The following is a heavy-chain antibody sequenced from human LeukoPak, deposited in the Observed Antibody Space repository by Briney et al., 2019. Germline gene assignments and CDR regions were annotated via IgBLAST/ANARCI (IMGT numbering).Heavy chain of an antibody. Sequence: GGSLRLSCAASGFTFSSYAMHWVRQAPGKGLEWVAVISYDGSNKYYADSVKGRFTISRDNSKNTLYLQMNSLRAEDTAVYYCAREGKQQLVTYYFDYWGQGTLVTVSS. CDR1: GFTFSSYA. V-gene: IGHV3-30-3*01. J-gene: IGHJ4*02. CDR3: AREGKQQLVTYYFDY. CDR2: ISYDGSNK. D-gene: IGHD6-13*01.